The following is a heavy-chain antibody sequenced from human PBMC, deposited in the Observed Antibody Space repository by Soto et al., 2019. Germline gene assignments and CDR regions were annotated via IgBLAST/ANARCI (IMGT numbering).Heavy chain of an antibody. CDR2: ISSSSSSI. D-gene: IGHD1-26*01. Sequence: GGSLSLSCAASGFTFSSYSMNWVRQAPGKGLEWVSSISSSSSSIYYADSVKGRFTISRDNAKNSLYLQMNSLRAEDTAVYYCARDPSDLWEPDQYFQRWGQGTLVTVSS. V-gene: IGHV3-21*01. J-gene: IGHJ1*01. CDR1: GFTFSSYS. CDR3: ARDPSDLWEPDQYFQR.